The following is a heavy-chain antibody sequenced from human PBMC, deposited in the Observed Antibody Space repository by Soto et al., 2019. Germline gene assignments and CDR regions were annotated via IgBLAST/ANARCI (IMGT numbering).Heavy chain of an antibody. V-gene: IGHV1-8*01. CDR2: MNPNSGNT. Sequence: QVQLVQSGAEVKKPGASVKVSCKASGYTFTSYDINWVRQATGQGLEWMGWMNPNSGNTGYAQKFQGRVTMTRSTSIRTAYMELSSLRSEDTAVYYCARGRDDILTGGGITYYYYYMDVWGKGTTVTVSS. D-gene: IGHD3-9*01. J-gene: IGHJ6*03. CDR3: ARGRDDILTGGGITYYYYYMDV. CDR1: GYTFTSYD.